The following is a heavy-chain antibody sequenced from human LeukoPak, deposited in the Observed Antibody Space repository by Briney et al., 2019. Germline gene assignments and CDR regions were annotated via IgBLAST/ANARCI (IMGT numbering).Heavy chain of an antibody. CDR1: GFTVSSNY. J-gene: IGHJ4*02. CDR3: ARGSYDILTGHGSLDY. CDR2: IYSGGST. V-gene: IGHV3-53*01. D-gene: IGHD3-9*01. Sequence: SGGSLRLSCAASGFTVSSNYMSWVRQAPGKGLEWVSVIYSGGSTYYADSVKGRFTISRDNSKSTLYLQMNSLRAEDTAVYYCARGSYDILTGHGSLDYWGQGTLVTVSS.